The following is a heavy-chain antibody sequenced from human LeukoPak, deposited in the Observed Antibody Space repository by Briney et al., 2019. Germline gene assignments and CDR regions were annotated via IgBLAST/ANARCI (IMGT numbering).Heavy chain of an antibody. CDR2: FFYSGST. J-gene: IGHJ4*02. D-gene: IGHD2-2*01. Sequence: SETLSLTCTVSGGSIKSYYWNWIRQPAGKGLEWIGSFFYSGSTYYNPSLKSRLTMSVDTSNNQFSLKLMSVTAADTAVYYCASGTSTYYELYFWGQGTLVTVSS. CDR3: ASGTSTYYELYF. CDR1: GGSIKSYY. V-gene: IGHV4-59*04.